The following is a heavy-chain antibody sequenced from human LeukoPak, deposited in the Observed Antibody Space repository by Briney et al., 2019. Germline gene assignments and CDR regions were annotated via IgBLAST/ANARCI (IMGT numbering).Heavy chain of an antibody. D-gene: IGHD3-22*01. CDR1: GGSFSGYY. CDR3: ARGLLKWNSSGYYYFQH. J-gene: IGHJ1*01. V-gene: IGHV4-34*01. CDR2: INHSGST. Sequence: SETLSLTCAVYGGSFSGYYWSWIRQPPGKGLEWIGEINHSGSTNYNPPLKSRVTISVDTSKNQFSLKLSSVTAADTAVYYCARGLLKWNSSGYYYFQHWGQGTLVTVSS.